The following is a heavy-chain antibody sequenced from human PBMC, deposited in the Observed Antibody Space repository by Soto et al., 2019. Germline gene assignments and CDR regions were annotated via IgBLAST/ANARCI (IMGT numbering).Heavy chain of an antibody. CDR2: IIPIFGTA. Sequence: QVQLVQSGAEVKKPGSSVKVSCKASGGTFSSYAISWVRQAPGQGLEWMGGIIPIFGTANYAQKFQGRVTITADESMSTAYMELSSLRSEDTAVYYCARDRHYYGSGSYYNAPLFDYWGQGTLVTVSS. V-gene: IGHV1-69*01. D-gene: IGHD3-10*01. J-gene: IGHJ4*02. CDR3: ARDRHYYGSGSYYNAPLFDY. CDR1: GGTFSSYA.